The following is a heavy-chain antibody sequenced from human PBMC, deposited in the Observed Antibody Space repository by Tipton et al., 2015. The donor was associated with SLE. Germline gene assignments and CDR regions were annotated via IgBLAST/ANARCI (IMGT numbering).Heavy chain of an antibody. V-gene: IGHV3-9*01. Sequence: RSLRLSCAASGFTFDDYAMHWVRQAPGKGLEWVSGISWNSGSIGYADSVKGRFTISRDNSKNTLYLQMNSLRAEDTAVYYCAKDPGEVSFDYWGQGTMVTVSS. CDR2: ISWNSGSI. J-gene: IGHJ4*03. CDR3: AKDPGEVSFDY. CDR1: GFTFDDYA. D-gene: IGHD3-16*01.